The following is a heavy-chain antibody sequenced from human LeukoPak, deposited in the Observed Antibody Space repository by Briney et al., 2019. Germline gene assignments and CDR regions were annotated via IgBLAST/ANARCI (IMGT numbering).Heavy chain of an antibody. V-gene: IGHV4-59*11. CDR2: IYYSGST. J-gene: IGHJ4*02. CDR1: GGSISSHY. CDR3: ARAAVAAVSFDY. D-gene: IGHD2-15*01. Sequence: SETLSLTCTVSGGSISSHYWSWIRQPPGKGLEWIGYIYYSGSTNYNPSLKSRVTISVDTSESQFSLKLSSVTAADTAVYYCARAAVAAVSFDYWGQGTLVTVSS.